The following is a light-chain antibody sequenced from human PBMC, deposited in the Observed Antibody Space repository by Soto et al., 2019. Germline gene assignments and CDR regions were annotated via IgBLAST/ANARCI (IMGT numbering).Light chain of an antibody. CDR2: GAS. J-gene: IGKJ4*01. CDR3: QQYNNWPALT. V-gene: IGKV3-15*01. CDR1: QSVSSN. Sequence: EIVMTQSPATLSVSPGERATLSCRASQSVSSNLAWYQQKPGQAPSLLIYGASTRATGIPARFSGSRSATEFTLTISSLQSEDFAVYYCQQYNNWPALTFGGGTKVEIK.